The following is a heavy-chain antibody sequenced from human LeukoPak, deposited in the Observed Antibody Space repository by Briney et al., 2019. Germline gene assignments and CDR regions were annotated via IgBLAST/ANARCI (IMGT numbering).Heavy chain of an antibody. Sequence: SGPALVKPTQTLTLTCTFSGFSLSTSGMCVSWIRQPPGKALEWLARIDWDDDKYYSTSLKTRLTISKDTSKNQVVLTMTNMDPVDTATYYCARIGCYYGSGSRGDYWGQGTLVSVSS. V-gene: IGHV2-70*11. D-gene: IGHD3-10*01. J-gene: IGHJ4*02. CDR1: GFSLSTSGMC. CDR2: IDWDDDK. CDR3: ARIGCYYGSGSRGDY.